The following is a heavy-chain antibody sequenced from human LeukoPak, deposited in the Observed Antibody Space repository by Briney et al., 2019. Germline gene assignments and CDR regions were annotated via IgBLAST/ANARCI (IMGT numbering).Heavy chain of an antibody. V-gene: IGHV4-34*01. J-gene: IGHJ5*02. CDR1: GGSFSGYY. Sequence: SETLSLTCAVYGGSFSGYYWSWIRQPPGKGLEWIGEINHSGSTNYNPSLKSRVTISVDTSKNQFSLKLSSVTAADTAVYYCARGPRRRPVVVTAIREYNWFDPWGQGTLVTVSS. D-gene: IGHD2-21*02. CDR3: ARGPRRRPVVVTAIREYNWFDP. CDR2: INHSGST.